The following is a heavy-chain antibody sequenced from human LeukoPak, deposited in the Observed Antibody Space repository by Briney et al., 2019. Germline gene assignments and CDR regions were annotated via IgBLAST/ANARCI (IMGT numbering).Heavy chain of an antibody. D-gene: IGHD3-10*01. CDR3: ARNAYPSNYGSGDSMDV. V-gene: IGHV1-46*01. CDR2: INPSGGST. CDR1: GYTFTSYY. Sequence: ASVKVSCKASGYTFTSYYIHWVRQAPRQGLEWMGIINPSGGSTNYAQKFQGRVTMTRDTSTSTVYMELSSLRSEDTAVYYCARNAYPSNYGSGDSMDVWGKGTTVTVSS. J-gene: IGHJ6*04.